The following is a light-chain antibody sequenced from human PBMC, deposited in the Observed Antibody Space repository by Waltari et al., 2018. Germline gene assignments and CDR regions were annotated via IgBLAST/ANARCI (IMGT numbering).Light chain of an antibody. CDR3: QHYVRLPAT. J-gene: IGKJ1*01. V-gene: IGKV3-20*01. CDR1: QSVSRS. CDR2: GAA. Sequence: GRASQSVSRSLAWYQQKPGQAPKLLIDGAATRATGIPDRFTGSGSGTDFSLTISSLEPEDFAIYFCQHYVRLPATFGQGTKVEIK.